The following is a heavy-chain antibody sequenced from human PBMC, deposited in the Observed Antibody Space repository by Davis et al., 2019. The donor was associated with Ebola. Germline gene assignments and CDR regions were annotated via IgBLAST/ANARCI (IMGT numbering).Heavy chain of an antibody. CDR3: AREVVVVVAANSQYYYGMDV. Sequence: ASVKVSCKASGYTFTNYYMHWVRQAPGQGLEWMGIINPSGGSKSYAQKFQGRVTMTRDTSTSTVYMELSSLRSEDTAVYYCAREVVVVVAANSQYYYGMDVWGKGTTVTVSS. V-gene: IGHV1-46*01. CDR2: INPSGGSK. D-gene: IGHD2-15*01. CDR1: GYTFTNYY. J-gene: IGHJ6*04.